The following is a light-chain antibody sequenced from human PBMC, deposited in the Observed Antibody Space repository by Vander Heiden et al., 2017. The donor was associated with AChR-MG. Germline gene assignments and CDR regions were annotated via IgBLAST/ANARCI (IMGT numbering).Light chain of an antibody. Sequence: EIGLTQSPGTLSLSPGERATLSCRASQSVSSSYLAWYQQKPGQAPRLLLYGASSRATGIPDSFSGSGSGTDFTLTISRLEPEDFAVYYCQQYGSSPLTFGGGTKVEIK. CDR3: QQYGSSPLT. CDR1: QSVSSSY. J-gene: IGKJ4*01. V-gene: IGKV3-20*01. CDR2: GAS.